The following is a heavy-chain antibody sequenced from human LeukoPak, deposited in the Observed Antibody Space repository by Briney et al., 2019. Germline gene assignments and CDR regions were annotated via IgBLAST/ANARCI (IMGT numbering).Heavy chain of an antibody. J-gene: IGHJ6*02. V-gene: IGHV3-9*01. D-gene: IGHD6-19*01. CDR3: AKDIGKWLVFGMDV. CDR2: ISWNSGSI. CDR1: GFTFDDYA. Sequence: GGSLRLSCAASGFTFDDYAVHWVRQAPGKGLEWVSGISWNSGSIGYADSVRGGFTISRDIAKNSLYLQMNSLRAEDTALYYCAKDIGKWLVFGMDVWGQGTTVTVSS.